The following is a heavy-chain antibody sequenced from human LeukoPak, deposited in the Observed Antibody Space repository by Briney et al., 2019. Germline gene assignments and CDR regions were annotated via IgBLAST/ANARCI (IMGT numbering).Heavy chain of an antibody. V-gene: IGHV4-30-4*01. D-gene: IGHD2-15*01. J-gene: IGHJ5*02. CDR3: ARVNRGYCSGGSCYSNWFDP. Sequence: SETLSLTCTVSGGSISSGDYYWSWLRQPPGKGLEWIGYIYYSGSTYYNPSLKSRVTISVDTSKNQFSLKLSSVTAADTAVYYCARVNRGYCSGGSCYSNWFDPWGQGTLVTVSS. CDR1: GGSISSGDYY. CDR2: IYYSGST.